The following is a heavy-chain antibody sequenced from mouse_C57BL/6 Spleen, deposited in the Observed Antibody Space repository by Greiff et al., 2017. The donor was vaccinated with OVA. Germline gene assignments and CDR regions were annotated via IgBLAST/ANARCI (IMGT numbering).Heavy chain of an antibody. CDR2: ISDGGSYT. D-gene: IGHD4-1*01. V-gene: IGHV5-4*01. CDR1: GFTFSSYA. Sequence: DVKLVESGGGLVKPGGSLKLSCAASGFTFSSYAMSWVRQTPEKRLEWVATISDGGSYTYYPDNVKGRFTISRDNAKNNLYLQMSHLKSEDTAMYYCARELTGTFFDYWGQGTTLTVSS. J-gene: IGHJ2*01. CDR3: ARELTGTFFDY.